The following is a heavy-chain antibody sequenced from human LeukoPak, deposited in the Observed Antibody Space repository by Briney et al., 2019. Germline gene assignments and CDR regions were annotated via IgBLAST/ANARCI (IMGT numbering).Heavy chain of an antibody. CDR3: ARLSYDSSGYLDY. D-gene: IGHD3-22*01. Sequence: TLSLTCTVSGGSISSGGYYWSWIRQPPGKGLEWIGYIYYSGSTYYNPSLKSRVTISVDTSKNQFSLKLSSVTAADTAVYYCARLSYDSSGYLDYWGQGTLVTVSS. V-gene: IGHV4-31*03. J-gene: IGHJ4*02. CDR2: IYYSGST. CDR1: GGSISSGGYY.